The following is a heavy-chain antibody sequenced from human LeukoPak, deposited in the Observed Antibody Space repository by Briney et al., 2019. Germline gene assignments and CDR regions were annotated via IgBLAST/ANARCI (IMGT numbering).Heavy chain of an antibody. D-gene: IGHD3-3*01. Sequence: SQTLSLTCTVSGGSFSSGSYYWSWIRQPPGKGLEWIGYIYYSGSTNYNPSLKSRVTISVDTSKNQFSLKLSSVTAADTAVYYCARGFLPFYDFWSGYYPSFDYWGQGTLVTVSS. J-gene: IGHJ4*02. CDR1: GGSFSSGSYY. CDR3: ARGFLPFYDFWSGYYPSFDY. V-gene: IGHV4-61*01. CDR2: IYYSGST.